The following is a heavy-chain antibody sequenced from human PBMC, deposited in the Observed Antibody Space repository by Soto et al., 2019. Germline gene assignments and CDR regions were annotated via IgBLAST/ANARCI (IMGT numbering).Heavy chain of an antibody. V-gene: IGHV3-43*01. CDR2: ISWDGGST. CDR3: AKDMRYCSSTSCWDPEQYYYGMDV. CDR1: GFTFDDYT. J-gene: IGHJ6*02. D-gene: IGHD2-2*01. Sequence: PGGSLRLSCAASGFTFDDYTMHWVRQAPGKGLEWVSLISWDGGSTYYADSVKGRFTISRDNSKNSLYLQMNSLRTEDTALYYCAKDMRYCSSTSCWDPEQYYYGMDVWGQGTAVTVSS.